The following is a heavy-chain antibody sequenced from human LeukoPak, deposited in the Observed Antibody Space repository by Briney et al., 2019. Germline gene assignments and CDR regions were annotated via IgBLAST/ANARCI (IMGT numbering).Heavy chain of an antibody. V-gene: IGHV1-69*05. Sequence: ASVKVSCKASGGTFSSYAMSWVRQAPGQGLEWMGGIIPIFGTANYAQKFQGRVTITTDESTSTAYMELSSLRSEDTAVYYCARDGAYCGGDCYTWFDPWGQGTLVTVSS. J-gene: IGHJ5*02. D-gene: IGHD2-21*01. CDR2: IIPIFGTA. CDR1: GGTFSSYA. CDR3: ARDGAYCGGDCYTWFDP.